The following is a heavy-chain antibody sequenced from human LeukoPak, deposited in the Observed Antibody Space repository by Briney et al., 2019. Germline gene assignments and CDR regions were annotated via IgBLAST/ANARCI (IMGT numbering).Heavy chain of an antibody. CDR2: IYSGDSDT. D-gene: IGHD2-2*01. Sequence: GESLKISCKGSGYSFTSYWIGWVRQMPGKGLEWMGIIYSGDSDTRYSPSFQGQVTISADKSINTAYLQWVSLKASDTAMYYCARRDCSSTSCYDYWGQGTLVTVSS. V-gene: IGHV5-51*01. CDR1: GYSFTSYW. J-gene: IGHJ4*02. CDR3: ARRDCSSTSCYDY.